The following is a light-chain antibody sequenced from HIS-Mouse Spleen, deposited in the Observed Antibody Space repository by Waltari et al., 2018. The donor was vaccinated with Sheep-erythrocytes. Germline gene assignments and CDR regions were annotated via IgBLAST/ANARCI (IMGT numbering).Light chain of an antibody. CDR1: KLGDKY. V-gene: IGLV3-1*01. CDR2: QDS. CDR3: QAWDSSTAWNVV. J-gene: IGLJ2*01. Sequence: SYELTQPPSVSVSPGQTASITCSGDKLGDKYACWYQQKPGQSPVLVIYQDSKRPSGNPALFSGSNSGNTATLTISGTQAMDEADYYCQAWDSSTAWNVVFGGGTKLTVL.